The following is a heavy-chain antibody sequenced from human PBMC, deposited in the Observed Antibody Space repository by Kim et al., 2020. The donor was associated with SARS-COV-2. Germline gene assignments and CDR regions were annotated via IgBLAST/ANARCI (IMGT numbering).Heavy chain of an antibody. Sequence: GGSLRLSCAASGFTFSTYSMNWVRQHQGKGLEWVSSISSTSAYIYYADSVKGRFTISRDNAKDSLYLQMNSLRAEDTAVYYCARNLVPTTKTYGMDVWGQGTTVTVSS. CDR3: ARNLVPTTKTYGMDV. D-gene: IGHD2-2*01. CDR2: ISSTSAYI. CDR1: GFTFSTYS. J-gene: IGHJ6*02. V-gene: IGHV3-21*01.